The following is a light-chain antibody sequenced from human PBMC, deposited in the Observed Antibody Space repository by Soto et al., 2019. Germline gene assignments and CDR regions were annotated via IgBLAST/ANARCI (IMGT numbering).Light chain of an antibody. J-gene: IGKJ1*01. V-gene: IGKV3-20*01. CDR1: QSVNSNF. CDR2: GAS. CDR3: QQYGSSPKT. Sequence: EIVLTQSPGTLSLSPGERATLSCWASQSVNSNFLAWYQQKPGQAPRLLIYGASSRAAGIPDRFSGSGSGGDFTLTISGLEPEDFAVYYCQQYGSSPKTFGQGTKVEIK.